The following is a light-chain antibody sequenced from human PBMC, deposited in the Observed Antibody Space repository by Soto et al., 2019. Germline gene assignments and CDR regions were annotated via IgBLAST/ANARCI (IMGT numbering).Light chain of an antibody. Sequence: EIVMTQSPATLSVSPGERATLSCRASQSVSILLAWYQQKPGQAPRLLIYGPSSRATGIPDRFSGSGSGTDFTLTISRLEPEDFAVYYCQQYGSSLTFGGGTKVDIK. J-gene: IGKJ4*01. V-gene: IGKV3-20*01. CDR1: QSVSIL. CDR3: QQYGSSLT. CDR2: GPS.